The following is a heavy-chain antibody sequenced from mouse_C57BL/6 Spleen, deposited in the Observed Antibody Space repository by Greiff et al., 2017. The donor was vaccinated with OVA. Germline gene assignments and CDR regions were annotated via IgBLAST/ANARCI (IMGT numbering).Heavy chain of an antibody. Sequence: QVQLKESGAELVKPGASVKLSCKASGYTFTEYTIHWVKQRAGQGLEWIGWFYPGSGSIKYNEKFKDKATLTADKSSSTVYMELSRLTSEDSAVYFCARHNYYGGAMDYWGQGTSVTVSS. CDR2: FYPGSGSI. D-gene: IGHD1-1*01. V-gene: IGHV1-62-2*01. J-gene: IGHJ4*01. CDR1: GYTFTEYT. CDR3: ARHNYYGGAMDY.